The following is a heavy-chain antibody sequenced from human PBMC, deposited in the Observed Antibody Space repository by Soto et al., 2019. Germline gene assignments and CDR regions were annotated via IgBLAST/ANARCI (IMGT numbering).Heavy chain of an antibody. D-gene: IGHD3-3*02. J-gene: IGHJ3*01. V-gene: IGHV1-18*01. CDR3: GRDGSGGISDS. CDR1: GYTFTGYG. CDR2: ISVFNGNT. Sequence: QVQLVQSGAEVKKPGASVKVSCKTSGYTFTGYGINWVRQAPGHGLAWMGGISVFNGNTKYGQNIQDRVIMTTDTATSTAYMELRSLRSDDTAVYFCGRDGSGGISDSWGQGTMLIVSS.